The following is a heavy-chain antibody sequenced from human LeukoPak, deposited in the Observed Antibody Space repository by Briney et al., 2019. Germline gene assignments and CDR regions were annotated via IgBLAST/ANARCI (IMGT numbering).Heavy chain of an antibody. CDR1: GYTFSGYY. CDR3: ARYNWNDVVSALDS. J-gene: IGHJ4*02. CDR2: INPNNGAT. Sequence: ASVKVSCKASGYTFSGYYIHWVRQAPGQGLEWMGWINPNNGATNFAQKFQGGVTMTRDTSITTTHMELNSLTSDDTAIYYCARYNWNDVVSALDSWGQGTLVTVSS. V-gene: IGHV1-2*02. D-gene: IGHD1-1*01.